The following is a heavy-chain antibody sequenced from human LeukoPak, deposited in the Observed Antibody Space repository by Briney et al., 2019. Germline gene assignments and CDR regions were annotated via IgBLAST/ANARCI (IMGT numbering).Heavy chain of an antibody. D-gene: IGHD4-11*01. CDR2: IRYDGSNK. Sequence: GGSLRLSCAASGFTFSSYGMHWVRQAPGKGLEWVAFIRYDGSNKYYADSVKGRFTISRDNSKNTLYLQMNSLRAEDTAVYYCARTYYSNYVHYFDYWGQGTLVTVSS. CDR1: GFTFSSYG. CDR3: ARTYYSNYVHYFDY. J-gene: IGHJ4*02. V-gene: IGHV3-30*02.